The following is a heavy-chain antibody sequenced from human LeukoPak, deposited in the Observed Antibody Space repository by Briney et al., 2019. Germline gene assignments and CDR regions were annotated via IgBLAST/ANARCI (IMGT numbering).Heavy chain of an antibody. CDR2: ISWNSGSI. Sequence: GRSLRLSCTASGFNFDEHAMYWVRQAPGKGLEWVSGISWNSGSIGYADSVKGRFTISRDNAKNSLYLLMNSLRAEDTAFYYCAKDIDPRSGVVITEAYGEYWGQGTLVTVSS. J-gene: IGHJ4*02. CDR1: GFNFDEHA. D-gene: IGHD3-3*01. V-gene: IGHV3-9*01. CDR3: AKDIDPRSGVVITEAYGEY.